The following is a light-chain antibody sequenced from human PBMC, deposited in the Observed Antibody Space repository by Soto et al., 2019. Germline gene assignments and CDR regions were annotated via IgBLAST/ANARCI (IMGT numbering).Light chain of an antibody. V-gene: IGLV2-14*01. CDR2: EVS. CDR3: SSYSGSNTLEV. J-gene: IGLJ1*01. Sequence: QSLLTQPASLSGSPGQSITISCTGTNSDIGDYNYVSWYQQHPGKAPKLMIYEVSNRPSGISIRFSGSKSGNTASLTISGLQTEDEADYYCSSYSGSNTLEVFGPGTKVTVL. CDR1: NSDIGDYNY.